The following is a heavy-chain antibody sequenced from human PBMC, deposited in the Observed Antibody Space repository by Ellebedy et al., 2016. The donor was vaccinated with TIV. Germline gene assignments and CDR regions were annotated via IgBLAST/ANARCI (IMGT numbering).Heavy chain of an antibody. CDR3: ARSVGYCSGGNCYSFDY. D-gene: IGHD2-15*01. CDR1: GGSISSSCCY. Sequence: SETLSLTXTVSGGSISSSCCYWGWIRQPPGKGLEWIGSIYYSGSTYYNSSLKSRVTISIDSSKNQFSLKLSSVTAADTAVYYCARSVGYCSGGNCYSFDYWGQGILVTVSS. CDR2: IYYSGST. V-gene: IGHV4-39*01. J-gene: IGHJ4*02.